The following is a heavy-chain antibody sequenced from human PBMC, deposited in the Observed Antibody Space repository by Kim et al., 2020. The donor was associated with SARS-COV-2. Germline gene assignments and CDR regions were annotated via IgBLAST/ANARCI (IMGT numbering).Heavy chain of an antibody. D-gene: IGHD5-12*01. CDR3: ARDDMEGDGYNPYYFDY. Sequence: ASVKVSCKASGYTFTSYGISWVRQAPGQGLEWMGWISAYNGNTKYAQNLQGRVTMTTDTSTSTAYMELRSLRSDDTAVYYCARDDMEGDGYNPYYFDYWGQGTLVTVAS. CDR1: GYTFTSYG. J-gene: IGHJ4*02. V-gene: IGHV1-18*01. CDR2: ISAYNGNT.